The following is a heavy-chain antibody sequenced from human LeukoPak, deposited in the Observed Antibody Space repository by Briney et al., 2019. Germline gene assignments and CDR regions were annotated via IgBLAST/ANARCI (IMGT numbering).Heavy chain of an antibody. D-gene: IGHD2-2*01. CDR2: INPRSGGR. Sequence: GASVKVSCKASGYTFTDYYMHWVRQAPGQGLEWMGWINPRSGGRSYAQRFQGRVTMTRDTSTSTAYMELSRLRSDDTAVYYCATGERLVPAAMWFDYWGQGTLVTVSS. CDR3: ATGERLVPAAMWFDY. V-gene: IGHV1-2*02. CDR1: GYTFTDYY. J-gene: IGHJ4*02.